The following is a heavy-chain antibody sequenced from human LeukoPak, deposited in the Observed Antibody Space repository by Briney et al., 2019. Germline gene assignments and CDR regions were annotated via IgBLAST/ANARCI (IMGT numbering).Heavy chain of an antibody. V-gene: IGHV3-23*01. Sequence: GGSLRLSCAASGFTFSSYAMSWVRQAPGKGLEWVSAISGSGGSTYYADSVKGRFTISRDNSKNTLYLQMNSLRAEDTAVYHCAKTLWSGYYYDYWGQGTLVTVSS. CDR1: GFTFSSYA. J-gene: IGHJ4*02. CDR3: AKTLWSGYYYDY. CDR2: ISGSGGST. D-gene: IGHD3-3*01.